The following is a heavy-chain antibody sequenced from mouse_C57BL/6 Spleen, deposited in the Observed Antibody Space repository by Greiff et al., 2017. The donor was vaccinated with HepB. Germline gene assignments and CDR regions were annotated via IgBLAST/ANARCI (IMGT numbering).Heavy chain of an antibody. V-gene: IGHV7-3*01. J-gene: IGHJ3*01. Sequence: EVKLMESGGGLVQPGGSLSLSCAASGFTFTDYYMSWVRQPPGKALEWLGFIRNKANGYTTEYSASVKGRFTISRDNSQSILYLQMNALRAEDSATYYCARYRPEVWFAYWGQGTLVTVSA. CDR3: ARYRPEVWFAY. CDR2: IRNKANGYTT. CDR1: GFTFTDYY.